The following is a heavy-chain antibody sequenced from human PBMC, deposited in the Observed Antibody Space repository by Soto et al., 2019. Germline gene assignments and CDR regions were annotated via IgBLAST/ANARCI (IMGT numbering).Heavy chain of an antibody. CDR1: GFTFSSYG. Sequence: QVQLVESGGGVVQPGRSLRLSCAASGFTFSSYGMHWVRQAPGKGLEWVAVIWYDGSNKYYADSVKGRFTISRDNSKNTLYLQMNSLRAEDTAVYYCARDSYSSSWLSYWGQGTLVTVPS. CDR2: IWYDGSNK. CDR3: ARDSYSSSWLSY. V-gene: IGHV3-33*01. D-gene: IGHD6-13*01. J-gene: IGHJ4*02.